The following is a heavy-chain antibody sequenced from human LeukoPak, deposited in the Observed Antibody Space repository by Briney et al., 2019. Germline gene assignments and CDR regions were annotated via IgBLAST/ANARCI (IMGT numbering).Heavy chain of an antibody. Sequence: PGGSLRLSCAASGFTFGSYSMNWVRQAPGKGLEWVSSISSSSSYIYYADSVKGRFTISRDNAKNSLYLQMNSLRAEDTAVYYCARDSNYGDYQNWFDPWGQGTLVTVSS. J-gene: IGHJ5*02. CDR3: ARDSNYGDYQNWFDP. D-gene: IGHD4-17*01. CDR2: ISSSSSYI. CDR1: GFTFGSYS. V-gene: IGHV3-21*01.